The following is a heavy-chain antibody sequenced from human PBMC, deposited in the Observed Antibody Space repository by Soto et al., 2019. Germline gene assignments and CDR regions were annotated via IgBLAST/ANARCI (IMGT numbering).Heavy chain of an antibody. Sequence: SETLSLTCTVSGGSIISGGYYWSWIRQPPGKGLEWIGYIYYSGDTSYNPSLKSRVTISIDTSKNQFSLKLSSVTAADTAVYYCARHDLYDFWSGYFSWFDPWGQGTLVTVSS. CDR1: GGSIISGGYY. D-gene: IGHD3-3*01. V-gene: IGHV4-30-4*08. J-gene: IGHJ5*02. CDR2: IYYSGDT. CDR3: ARHDLYDFWSGYFSWFDP.